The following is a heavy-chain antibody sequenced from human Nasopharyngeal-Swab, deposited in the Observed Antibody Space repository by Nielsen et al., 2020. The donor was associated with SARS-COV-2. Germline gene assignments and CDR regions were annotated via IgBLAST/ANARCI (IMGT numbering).Heavy chain of an antibody. CDR2: IASDGRYI. J-gene: IGHJ4*02. Sequence: SLKISCAASEFTFSTFAMNWVRQAPGKGLEWVAVIASDGRYIHYADSVKGRFTISRDNSKDTLYLQMNSLRAEDTAVYYCARERNGFDYWGQGTLVTVSS. CDR3: ARERNGFDY. D-gene: IGHD2-8*01. V-gene: IGHV3-30*03. CDR1: EFTFSTFA.